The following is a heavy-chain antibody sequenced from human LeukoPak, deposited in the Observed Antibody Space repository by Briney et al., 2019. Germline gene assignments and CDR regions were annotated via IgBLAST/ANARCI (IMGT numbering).Heavy chain of an antibody. D-gene: IGHD5-24*01. CDR1: EFTFSNAW. Sequence: GPLRLSCAASEFTFSNAWMNWVRQAPGKGLEYIGRIQSKSDGGTTDYAAPVKGRFTISRDDSKSTLYLQMNSLKTDDTAVYYCATGTRRDRFDYWGQGTLVTVSS. V-gene: IGHV3-15*01. J-gene: IGHJ4*02. CDR2: IQSKSDGGTT. CDR3: ATGTRRDRFDY.